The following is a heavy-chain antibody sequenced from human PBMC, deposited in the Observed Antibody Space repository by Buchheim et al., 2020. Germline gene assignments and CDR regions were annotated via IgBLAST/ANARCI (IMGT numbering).Heavy chain of an antibody. Sequence: EVQLVESGGGLVQPGGSLRLSCAASGSPDFNNHWMAWVRQAPGKGLEWVANIKTDGSKEYYVDSVKGRFTISRDNAKDALYLQMTTLRVEDTAVYYCVRDNNGEYSWGQGTL. CDR1: GSPDFNNHW. J-gene: IGHJ4*02. D-gene: IGHD4-17*01. CDR3: VRDNNGEYS. V-gene: IGHV3-7*01. CDR2: IKTDGSKE.